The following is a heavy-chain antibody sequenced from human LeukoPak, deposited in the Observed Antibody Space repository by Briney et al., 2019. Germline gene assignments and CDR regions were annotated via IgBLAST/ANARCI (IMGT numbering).Heavy chain of an antibody. J-gene: IGHJ4*02. V-gene: IGHV1-69*13. CDR2: IIPIFGTA. D-gene: IGHD1-26*01. CDR1: GGTFSSDA. CDR3: ARVSIVGATLDY. Sequence: ASVKVSCKASGGTFSSDAISWVRQAPGQGLEWMGGIIPIFGTANYAQKFQGRVTITADESTSTAYMELSSLRSEDTAVYYCARVSIVGATLDYWGQGTLVTVSS.